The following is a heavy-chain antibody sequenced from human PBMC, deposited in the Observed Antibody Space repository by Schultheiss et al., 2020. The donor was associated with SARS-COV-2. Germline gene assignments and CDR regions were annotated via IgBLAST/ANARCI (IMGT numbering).Heavy chain of an antibody. CDR2: IYHSGST. V-gene: IGHV4-38-2*01. Sequence: SQTLSLTCAVSGYSISSGYYWGWIRQPPGKGLEWIGSIYHSGSTYYNPSLKSRVTISVDTSKNQFSLKLSSVTAADTAVYYCASLYCSGGSCLIDYWGQGTLVTVSS. D-gene: IGHD2-15*01. J-gene: IGHJ4*02. CDR1: GYSISSGYY. CDR3: ASLYCSGGSCLIDY.